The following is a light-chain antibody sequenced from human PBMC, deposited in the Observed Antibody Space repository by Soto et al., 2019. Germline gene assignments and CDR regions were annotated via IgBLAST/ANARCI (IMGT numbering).Light chain of an antibody. CDR1: QSVGSSY. J-gene: IGKJ1*01. V-gene: IGKV3-20*01. CDR2: GAS. Sequence: LSLSAGTLSLSAGERATLSCRASQSVGSSYLAWYQQKPGQAPTVLIYGASSRATGIPDRFSGSGSGTDFTLTISRLEPEDFTVYYCQIYETLPTLGQGINVDIK. CDR3: QIYETLPT.